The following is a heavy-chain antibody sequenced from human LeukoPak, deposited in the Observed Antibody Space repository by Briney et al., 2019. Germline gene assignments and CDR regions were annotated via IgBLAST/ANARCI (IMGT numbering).Heavy chain of an antibody. J-gene: IGHJ6*03. Sequence: PSETLSLTCTVSGGSIDSSNYYWDWIRQPPGKCLEWLGNIYYSGTTFYTSSLKSRVTISADMSKNQFSLRLTSVTAADTAVYYCARQRADYFYHYMDVWGKGTTVIVSS. CDR2: IYYSGTT. CDR1: GGSIDSSNYY. CDR3: ARQRADYFYHYMDV. V-gene: IGHV4-39*01.